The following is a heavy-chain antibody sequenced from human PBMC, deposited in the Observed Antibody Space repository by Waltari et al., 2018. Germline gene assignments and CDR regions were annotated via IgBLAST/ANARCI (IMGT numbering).Heavy chain of an antibody. CDR1: GGSIRGHY. CDR2: IYYNGNS. D-gene: IGHD3-22*01. Sequence: QVQLQESGPGLVKPSETLSLTCRVSGGSIRGHYWSWIRQPPGKGLEWIGYIYYNGNSDYNPSLQSRVTMSVDTSKNQFSLKLSSVTAADTALYYWARPKYDNNGHGGWFDPWGQGTLVTVSS. V-gene: IGHV4-59*11. CDR3: ARPKYDNNGHGGWFDP. J-gene: IGHJ5*02.